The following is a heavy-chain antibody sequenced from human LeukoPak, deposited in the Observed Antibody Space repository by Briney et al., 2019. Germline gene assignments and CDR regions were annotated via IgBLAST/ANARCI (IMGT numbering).Heavy chain of an antibody. D-gene: IGHD4-17*01. J-gene: IGHJ6*02. CDR3: ARDSDFGPTTVTKPGGMDV. CDR2: INPGNGNT. CDR1: GYMFTKYA. V-gene: IGHV1-3*01. Sequence: ASVKVSCKASGYMFTKYAVHWVRQAPGQRLEWMGWINPGNGNTKYPQKFQGRVTITRDTSASTVYMELNSLRSEDTAVYYCARDSDFGPTTVTKPGGMDVWGQGTTVTVSS.